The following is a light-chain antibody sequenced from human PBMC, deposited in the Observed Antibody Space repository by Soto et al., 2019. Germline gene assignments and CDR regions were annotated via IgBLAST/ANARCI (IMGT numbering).Light chain of an antibody. V-gene: IGKV3-15*01. CDR3: QQYNKWRT. Sequence: EIVMTQSPATLSVSPGESATLSCRASQSIASNLAWYQQRPGQAPRLLIYGTSTRATGIPARFSGSGSGTESTLTIDSLQSEDFAVYYCQQYNKWRTFGQGTKVDIK. CDR1: QSIASN. CDR2: GTS. J-gene: IGKJ1*01.